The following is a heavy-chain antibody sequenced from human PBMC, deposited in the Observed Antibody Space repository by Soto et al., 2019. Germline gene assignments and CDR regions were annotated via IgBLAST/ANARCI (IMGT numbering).Heavy chain of an antibody. J-gene: IGHJ4*02. D-gene: IGHD4-4*01. CDR2: VIPLLGTV. V-gene: IGHV1-69*06. Sequence: QVQLVQSGPEVKQPGSSVKVSCRASGLTVSSYVIIWVRQAPGQGLEGMGGVIPLLGTVNYEKRFRGRVTITAEKATSTAYMELHSLIPEDTDVYYCAVLGYSKGYAYWGQGTLVTVSS. CDR3: AVLGYSKGYAY. CDR1: GLTVSSYV.